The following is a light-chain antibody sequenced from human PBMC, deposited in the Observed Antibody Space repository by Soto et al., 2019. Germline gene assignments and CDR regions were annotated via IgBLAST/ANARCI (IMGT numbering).Light chain of an antibody. CDR1: QSVSSN. CDR3: HQYNNWPRT. V-gene: IGKV3-15*01. J-gene: IGKJ1*01. CDR2: GAS. Sequence: EIVMTQSPASLSVSPGDTATLSCRASQSVSSNLAWYQQKPGQSPRLLMSGASTRATGIPARFSGSGSGTEFTLTISSLQSEDFAIYYCHQYNNWPRTFGQGTKVDIK.